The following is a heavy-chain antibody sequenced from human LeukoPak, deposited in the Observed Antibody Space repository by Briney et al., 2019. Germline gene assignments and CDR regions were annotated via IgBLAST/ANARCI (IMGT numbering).Heavy chain of an antibody. CDR3: AKGSANCGGDCYSGDAFDI. V-gene: IGHV3-9*03. CDR2: ISWNSGSI. J-gene: IGHJ3*02. Sequence: GGSLRLSCAASGFTFDDYAMHWVRQAPGKGLEWVSGISWNSGSIGYADSVKGRFTISRDNAKNSLYLQMNSLRAEDIALYYCAKGSANCGGDCYSGDAFDIWGQGTMVTVSS. CDR1: GFTFDDYA. D-gene: IGHD2-21*02.